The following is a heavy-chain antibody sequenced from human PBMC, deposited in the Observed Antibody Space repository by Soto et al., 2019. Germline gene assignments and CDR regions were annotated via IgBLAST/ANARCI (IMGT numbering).Heavy chain of an antibody. CDR1: GGSISYEYYH. CDR3: VREDAGGDREYYGLDV. J-gene: IGHJ6*02. Sequence: SETLSLTCTVSGGSISYEYYHWTRIRQSPGKGLEWIGYVHYSGSIMYNPSFKSRVTISVDTSKNQFSLHLSSVTAADTAVYFCVREDAGGDREYYGLDVWGQGTTVTVSS. D-gene: IGHD3-16*01. CDR2: VHYSGSI. V-gene: IGHV4-30-4*08.